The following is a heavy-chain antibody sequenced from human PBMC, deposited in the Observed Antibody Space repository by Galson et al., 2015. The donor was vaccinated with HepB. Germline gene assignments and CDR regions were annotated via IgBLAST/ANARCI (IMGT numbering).Heavy chain of an antibody. Sequence: LRLSCAASGFIFSGYAMHWVRQAPGKGLEWVAAISYDGSNENYADSVKGRFTISRDNSKNTLFLQMNGLGTEDTAVYYCAKDGRFLEWLFFFDYWGQGNLVTVSS. V-gene: IGHV3-30*18. D-gene: IGHD3-3*01. CDR2: ISYDGSNE. CDR1: GFIFSGYA. CDR3: AKDGRFLEWLFFFDY. J-gene: IGHJ4*02.